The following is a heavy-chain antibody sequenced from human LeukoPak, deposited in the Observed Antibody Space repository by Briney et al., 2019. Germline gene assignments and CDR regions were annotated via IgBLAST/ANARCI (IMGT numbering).Heavy chain of an antibody. CDR3: ARDLSSGWTYAFDP. CDR2: IYYSGST. Sequence: SETLSLTCTVSGGSISSYYWSWIRQPPGKGLEWIGYIYYSGSTNYNPSLKSRVTISVDTSKNQFSLKLSSVTAADTAVYYCARDLSSGWTYAFDPWGQGTLVTVSS. J-gene: IGHJ5*02. CDR1: GGSISSYY. D-gene: IGHD6-19*01. V-gene: IGHV4-59*01.